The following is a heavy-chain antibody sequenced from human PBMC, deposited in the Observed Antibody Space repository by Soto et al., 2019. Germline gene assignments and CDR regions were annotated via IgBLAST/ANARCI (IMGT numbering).Heavy chain of an antibody. CDR3: ARGVGGAGSYYGLHYFDY. V-gene: IGHV4-61*01. CDR2: IYQSGST. J-gene: IGHJ4*02. Sequence: SETRSLTCTVSGVSVSSGNYYWSWIRHTPGKGLEWIGYIYQSGSTRYNPSLKSRVTISLDTSKNQFSLRMSSVTAADTAVYYCARGVGGAGSYYGLHYFDYWGQGTLVTVSS. D-gene: IGHD3-10*01. CDR1: GVSVSSGNYY.